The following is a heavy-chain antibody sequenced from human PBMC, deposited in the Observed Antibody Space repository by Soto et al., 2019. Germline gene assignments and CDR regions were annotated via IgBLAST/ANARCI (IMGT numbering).Heavy chain of an antibody. CDR1: GGPISSSSYY. V-gene: IGHV4-39*01. Sequence: SETLSLTCTVSGGPISSSSYYWGWIRQPPGKGLEWIGSIYYSGSTYYNPSLKSRVTISVDTSKNQFSLKLSSVTAADTAVYYCARQISGFGELLGYYYYGMDVWGQGTTVTVSS. CDR2: IYYSGST. CDR3: ARQISGFGELLGYYYYGMDV. J-gene: IGHJ6*02. D-gene: IGHD3-10*01.